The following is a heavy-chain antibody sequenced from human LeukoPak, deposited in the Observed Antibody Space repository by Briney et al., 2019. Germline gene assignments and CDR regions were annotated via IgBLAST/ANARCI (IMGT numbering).Heavy chain of an antibody. V-gene: IGHV1-2*06. J-gene: IGHJ4*02. Sequence: ASVKVSCXASGYTFTGYYMHWVRQAPGQGLEWMGRINPNSGGTNYAQKFQRRVTMTRDTSISTAYMELSRLRSDDTAVYYCARDRWDKGTAIPGGDWGQGTLVTVSS. CDR1: GYTFTGYY. D-gene: IGHD2-2*02. CDR2: INPNSGGT. CDR3: ARDRWDKGTAIPGGD.